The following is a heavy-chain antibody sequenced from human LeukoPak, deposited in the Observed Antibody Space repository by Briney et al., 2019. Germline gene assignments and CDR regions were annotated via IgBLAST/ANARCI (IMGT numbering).Heavy chain of an antibody. CDR1: GYTFTNYG. CDR3: ARGRVITFGGVIDL. CDR2: ISGYNGNT. V-gene: IGHV1-18*01. J-gene: IGHJ4*02. D-gene: IGHD3-16*01. Sequence: ASVKVSCKAPGYTFTNYGINWVRQAPGQGLEWMGWISGYNGNTNYAQKLQGRVTMTTDTSTSTAYMELRSLRSDDTAVYYCARGRVITFGGVIDLWGQGTLVTVSS.